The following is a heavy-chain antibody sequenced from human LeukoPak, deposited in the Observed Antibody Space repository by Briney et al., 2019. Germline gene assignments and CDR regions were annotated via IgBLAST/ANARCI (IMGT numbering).Heavy chain of an antibody. V-gene: IGHV4-4*02. CDR1: GDSISSTNW. CDR2: IDHRGNT. CDR3: ARGYGPGY. Sequence: SGTLSLTCAVSGDSISSTNWWNWVRQPPGKGLEWIGEIDHRGNTNYNPSLKSRVTISVDRSKNQFSLQLTSVTAADTAVYYCARGYGPGYWGQGTLVTVSS. D-gene: IGHD4-17*01. J-gene: IGHJ4*02.